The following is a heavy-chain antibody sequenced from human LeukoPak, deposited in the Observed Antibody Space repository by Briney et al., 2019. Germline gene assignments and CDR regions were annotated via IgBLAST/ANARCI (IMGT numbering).Heavy chain of an antibody. CDR2: INPNSGGT. D-gene: IGHD3-9*01. CDR3: ARASYDILTGPRGWFDP. CDR1: GYTFTGYY. J-gene: IGHJ5*02. V-gene: IGHV1-2*02. Sequence: ASVKVSCKASGYTFTGYYMHWVRQAPGQGLEWMGWINPNSGGTNYAQKFQGRVTMTRDTSISTAYMELSRLRSDDTAVYYCARASYDILTGPRGWFDPWGQGTLVTVSS.